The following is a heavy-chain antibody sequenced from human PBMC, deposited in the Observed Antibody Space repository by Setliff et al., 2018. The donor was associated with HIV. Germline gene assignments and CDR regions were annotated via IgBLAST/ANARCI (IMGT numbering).Heavy chain of an antibody. J-gene: IGHJ4*02. Sequence: SGPTLVNPTETLTLTCTVSGFSLSNARMGVSWIRQPPGKALEWLAHIFSNDEKSYSTSLKSRLTISKDTSKSQVVLTRTNMDPVDTATDYCARISATHYDFWSGSIDYWGQGTLVTVSS. CDR3: ARISATHYDFWSGSIDY. CDR1: GFSLSNARMG. CDR2: IFSNDEK. V-gene: IGHV2-26*01. D-gene: IGHD3-3*01.